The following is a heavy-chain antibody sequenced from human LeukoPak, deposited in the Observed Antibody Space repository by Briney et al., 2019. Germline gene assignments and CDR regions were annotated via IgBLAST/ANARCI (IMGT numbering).Heavy chain of an antibody. J-gene: IGHJ4*02. CDR3: TLGANYYDRNTYYFTDY. CDR1: GDSISSYY. Sequence: SETLSLTCTVSGDSISSYYWSWIRQPPGKGLEWIGYIYYSGNTNYNPSLKSRVTISVDTSKNQFSLRLSSVTAADTALYFCTLGANYYDRNTYYFTDYWGQGTLVTVSS. V-gene: IGHV4-59*12. CDR2: IYYSGNT. D-gene: IGHD3-22*01.